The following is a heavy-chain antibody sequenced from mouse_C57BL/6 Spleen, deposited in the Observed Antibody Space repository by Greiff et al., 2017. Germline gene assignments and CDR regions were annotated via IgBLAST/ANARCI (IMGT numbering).Heavy chain of an antibody. CDR1: GYAFSSSW. J-gene: IGHJ1*03. V-gene: IGHV1-82*01. Sequence: QVQLKQSGPELVKPGASVKISCKASGYAFSSSWMNWVKQRPGKGLEWIGRIYPGDGDTNYNGKFKGKATLTADKSSSTAYMQLSSLTSEDSAVYFCAREGYDWYFDVWGTGTTVTVSS. CDR3: AREGYDWYFDV. D-gene: IGHD2-2*01. CDR2: IYPGDGDT.